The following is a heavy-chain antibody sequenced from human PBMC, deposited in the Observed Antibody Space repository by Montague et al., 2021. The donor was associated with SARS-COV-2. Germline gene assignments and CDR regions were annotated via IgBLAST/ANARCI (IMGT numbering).Heavy chain of an antibody. CDR1: GGSISTYY. Sequence: SETLSLTCSVSGGSISTYYWSWIRQPPGKGLEWIGYIYYSGSTNYNPSLKNRVTISIDTSKSQFSLELSSVTAADMAVYYCASPGGYCTGGSCYYVYWGQGTLVTVSS. D-gene: IGHD2-15*01. V-gene: IGHV4-59*01. J-gene: IGHJ4*02. CDR2: IYYSGST. CDR3: ASPGGYCTGGSCYYVY.